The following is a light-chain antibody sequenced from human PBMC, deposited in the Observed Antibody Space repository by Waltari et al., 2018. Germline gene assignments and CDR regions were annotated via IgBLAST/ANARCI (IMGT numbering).Light chain of an antibody. CDR3: AAWDDNLLYV. CDR1: SSDIGDNY. CDR2: GNT. V-gene: IGLV1-47*01. Sequence: QSVLTQPPSASGTPGQRVTISCSGSSSDIGDNYVYWYKQLPGTAPKLLIYGNTHRPSGGPERFSGSKSGTAASLAISDLRSEDEADYYCAAWDDNLLYVFGTGTKVTVL. J-gene: IGLJ1*01.